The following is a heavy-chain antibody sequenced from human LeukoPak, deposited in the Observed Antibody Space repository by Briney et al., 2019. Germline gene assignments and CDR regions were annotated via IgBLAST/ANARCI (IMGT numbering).Heavy chain of an antibody. CDR3: ARDVRAARPYYYCGMDV. Sequence: SETLSLTCTVSGGSISSGGYYWSWIRQPPGKGLEWIGYIYYSGSTYYNPSLKSRVTISVDTSKNQFSLKLGSVTAADTAVYYCARDVRAARPYYYCGMDVWGQGTTVTVSS. D-gene: IGHD6-6*01. CDR1: GGSISSGGYY. CDR2: IYYSGST. J-gene: IGHJ6*02. V-gene: IGHV4-31*03.